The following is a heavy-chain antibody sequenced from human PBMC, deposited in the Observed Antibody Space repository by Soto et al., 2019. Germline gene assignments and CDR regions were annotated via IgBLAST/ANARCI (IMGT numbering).Heavy chain of an antibody. CDR3: ARELRYFDWLGSLYGMDV. D-gene: IGHD3-9*01. CDR2: INPNSGGT. CDR1: GYTFTGYY. V-gene: IGHV1-2*04. J-gene: IGHJ6*02. Sequence: RASVKVSCKASGYTFTGYYMHWVRQAPGQGLEWMGWINPNSGGTNYAQKFQGWVTMTRDTSISTAYMELSRLRSDGTAVYYCARELRYFDWLGSLYGMDVWGQGTTVTVSS.